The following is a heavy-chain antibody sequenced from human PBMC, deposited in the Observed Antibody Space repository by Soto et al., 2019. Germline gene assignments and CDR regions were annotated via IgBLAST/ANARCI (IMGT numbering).Heavy chain of an antibody. D-gene: IGHD3-10*01. Sequence: EVRLVQSGAEVKKPGESLKISCKGSGYSFASYWIGWARRMPGKGLEWMGIIYPGESDTRYSPSFEGHVTISADKSISTAYLQWSSLKASDTAIYFCARGPPTYYYAVDVWGQGTTVTVSS. CDR2: IYPGESDT. CDR1: GYSFASYW. V-gene: IGHV5-51*01. J-gene: IGHJ6*02. CDR3: ARGPPTYYYAVDV.